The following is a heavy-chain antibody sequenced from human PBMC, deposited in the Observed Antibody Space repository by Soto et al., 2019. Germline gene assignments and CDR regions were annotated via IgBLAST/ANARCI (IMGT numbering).Heavy chain of an antibody. D-gene: IGHD3-16*02. CDR2: IYPGDSDT. CDR3: ARVGDYVWGSYRYTSMGAFDI. CDR1: GYSFTSYW. V-gene: IGHV5-51*01. Sequence: GESLKISCKGSGYSFTSYWIGWVRQMPGKGLEWMGIIYPGDSDTRYSPSLQGQVTISADKSISTAYLQWSSLKASDTAMYYCARVGDYVWGSYRYTSMGAFDIWGQGTMVTVSS. J-gene: IGHJ3*02.